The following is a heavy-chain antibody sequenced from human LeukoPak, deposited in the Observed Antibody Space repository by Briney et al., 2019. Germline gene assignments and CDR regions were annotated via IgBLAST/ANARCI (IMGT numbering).Heavy chain of an antibody. CDR3: ATYDNWVAGDV. D-gene: IGHD1-1*01. CDR2: IKKDGSEE. J-gene: IGHJ6*02. V-gene: IGHV3-7*01. Sequence: GGSLRLSCAASDFMFSDYWMSWVRQAPGKGPEWVANIKKDGSEEHYVDCVRGRFTVSRDNAKKSLFLQMNSLRVEDTAVYYCATYDNWVAGDVWGQGTSVSVSS. CDR1: DFMFSDYW.